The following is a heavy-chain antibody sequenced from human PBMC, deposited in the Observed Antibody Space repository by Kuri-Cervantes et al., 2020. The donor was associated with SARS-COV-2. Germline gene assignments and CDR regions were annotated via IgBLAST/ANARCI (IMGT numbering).Heavy chain of an antibody. Sequence: GGSLRLSCAASGFTFSSYGMHWVRQAPGKGLEWVAFIRYDGSNKYYADSVKGRFTISRDNSKNTLYLQMNSLRAEDTAVYYCAKEAGESYFWGPLGSGSYSDYWGQGNLVNVSS. D-gene: IGHD3-10*02. CDR3: AKEAGESYFWGPLGSGSYSDY. CDR1: GFTFSSYG. J-gene: IGHJ4*02. CDR2: IRYDGSNK. V-gene: IGHV3-30*02.